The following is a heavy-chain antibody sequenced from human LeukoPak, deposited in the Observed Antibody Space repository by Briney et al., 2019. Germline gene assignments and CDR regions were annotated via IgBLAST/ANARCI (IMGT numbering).Heavy chain of an antibody. V-gene: IGHV3-23*01. Sequence: GESLKLSCAASGFTFSDYGLHWVRQAPGKGLEWVSVISGSGGSTYYADSVKGRFTISRDNSKNTLYLQMNSLRAEDTAVYYCAKENGAYYGSGSYQDYWGQGTLVTVSS. CDR3: AKENGAYYGSGSYQDY. CDR2: ISGSGGST. J-gene: IGHJ4*02. D-gene: IGHD3-10*01. CDR1: GFTFSDYG.